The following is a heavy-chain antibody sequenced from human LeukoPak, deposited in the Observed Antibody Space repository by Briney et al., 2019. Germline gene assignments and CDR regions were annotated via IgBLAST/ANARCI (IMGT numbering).Heavy chain of an antibody. CDR3: ARDQYYYDSRGYPPGY. J-gene: IGHJ4*02. CDR2: ISSSGSTI. V-gene: IGHV3-11*01. Sequence: PGGSLRLSCAASGFTFSDYYMSWIRQAPGKGLEWVSYISSSGSTIYYADSVKGRFTISRDNAKNSLYLQMNSLRAEDTAVYYCARDQYYYDSRGYPPGYWGQGTLVTVSS. CDR1: GFTFSDYY. D-gene: IGHD3-22*01.